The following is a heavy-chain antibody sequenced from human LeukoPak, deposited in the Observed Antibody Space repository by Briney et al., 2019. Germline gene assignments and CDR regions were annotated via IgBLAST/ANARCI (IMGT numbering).Heavy chain of an antibody. J-gene: IGHJ4*02. V-gene: IGHV4-59*01. CDR1: DDSITMYY. CDR2: VDHTGST. CDR3: ARGRYYFDY. Sequence: SETLSLTCTVSDDSITMYYWTWIRQPPGKGLEWIGYVDHTGSTKFNPSLNGRVSISRDTSNNFFSLRLRSVTAADTAVYFCARGRYYFDYWGQGTLVTVSS.